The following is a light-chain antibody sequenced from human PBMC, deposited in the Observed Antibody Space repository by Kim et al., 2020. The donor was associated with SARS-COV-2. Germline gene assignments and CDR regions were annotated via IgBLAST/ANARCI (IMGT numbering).Light chain of an antibody. CDR2: TTT. V-gene: IGLV7-43*01. CDR3: LLHNNGPWV. J-gene: IGLJ3*02. CDR1: TGPITNGHY. Sequence: QTVVTQEPSLTVSPGGTVTLTCTTTTGPITNGHYVNWFQQKPGQAPKSLIYTTTNKHSGTPARFSGSLLGDKAALTMSGVQADDEAEYYCLLHNNGPWVFGGGTKVTVL.